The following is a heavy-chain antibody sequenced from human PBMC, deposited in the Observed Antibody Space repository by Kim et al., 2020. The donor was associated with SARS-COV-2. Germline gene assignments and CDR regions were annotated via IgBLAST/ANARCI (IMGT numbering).Heavy chain of an antibody. V-gene: IGHV3-73*01. Sequence: GGSLRLSCAASGFTFSGSAMHWVRQASGKGLEWVGRIRSKANSYATAYAASVKGRFTISRDDSKNTAYLQMNSLKTEDTAVYYCTRRLAVAGYSWGQGTLVTVSS. CDR2: IRSKANSYAT. CDR3: TRRLAVAGYS. D-gene: IGHD6-19*01. J-gene: IGHJ4*02. CDR1: GFTFSGSA.